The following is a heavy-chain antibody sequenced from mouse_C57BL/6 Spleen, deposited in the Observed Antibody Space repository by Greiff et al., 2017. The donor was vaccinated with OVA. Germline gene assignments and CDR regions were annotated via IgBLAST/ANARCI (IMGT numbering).Heavy chain of an antibody. CDR2: IDPSDSYT. D-gene: IGHD1-1*01. V-gene: IGHV1-69*01. CDR1: GYTFTSYW. J-gene: IGHJ2*01. CDR3: ARRGSSSVYFDY. Sequence: QVQLQQPGAELVMPGASVKLSCKASGYTFTSYWMHWVKQRPGQGLGWIGEIDPSDSYTNYNQKFKGKSTLTVDKSSSTAYMQLSSLTSEDSAVYYCARRGSSSVYFDYWGQGTTLTVSS.